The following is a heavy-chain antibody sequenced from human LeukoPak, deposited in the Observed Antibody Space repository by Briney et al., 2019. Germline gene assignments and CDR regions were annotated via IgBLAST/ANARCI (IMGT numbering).Heavy chain of an antibody. V-gene: IGHV4-34*01. Sequence: SETLSLTCAVYGGSFSGYYWSWIRQPPGKGLEWIGEINHRGSTNYNPSLKSRVTISVDTSKNQFSLKLSSVTAADTAVYYCARGGTITMVRGVIVPYFDYWGQGTLATVSS. CDR1: GGSFSGYY. D-gene: IGHD3-10*01. CDR2: INHRGST. CDR3: ARGGTITMVRGVIVPYFDY. J-gene: IGHJ4*02.